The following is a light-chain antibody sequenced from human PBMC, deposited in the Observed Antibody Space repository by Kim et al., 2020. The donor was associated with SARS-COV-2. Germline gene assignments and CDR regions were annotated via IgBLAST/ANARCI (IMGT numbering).Light chain of an antibody. CDR1: SLRSYY. CDR2: GKN. V-gene: IGLV3-19*01. CDR3: NSRDSSGNHVV. J-gene: IGLJ2*01. Sequence: AVGTTVRIKCQGDSLRSYYSSWYQQKPGPAPVLVIYGKNNRPSGIPDRFSGSSSGSTASLTITGAQAEHEADYYCNSRDSSGNHVVFGGGTQLTVL.